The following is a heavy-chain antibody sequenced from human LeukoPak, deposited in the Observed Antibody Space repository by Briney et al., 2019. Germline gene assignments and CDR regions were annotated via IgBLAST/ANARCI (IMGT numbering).Heavy chain of an antibody. D-gene: IGHD4-17*01. CDR1: GFTVSSNY. J-gene: IGHJ6*02. Sequence: GGSLRLSCAASGFTVSSNYMNWVRQAPGKGLERVSVIYSGGSTYYADSVKGRFTISRDNSKNTLYLQMNSLRVEDTAVYYCARELPRFYYGLDVWGQGTTVIVSS. CDR2: IYSGGST. CDR3: ARELPRFYYGLDV. V-gene: IGHV3-53*01.